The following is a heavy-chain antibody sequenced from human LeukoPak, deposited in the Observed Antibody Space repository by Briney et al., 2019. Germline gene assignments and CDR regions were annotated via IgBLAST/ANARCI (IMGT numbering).Heavy chain of an antibody. D-gene: IGHD3-10*01. Sequence: SETLSLTCSVSGGSISSSSYYWGWIRQPPGKGLEWIGSISSGGITYYNPSLKSRVTISADTSANQFSLKLNSVIAADTAVYYCARHADSGFGELAFNYWGQGTLVTVSS. CDR2: ISSGGIT. CDR1: GGSISSSSYY. CDR3: ARHADSGFGELAFNY. J-gene: IGHJ4*02. V-gene: IGHV4-39*01.